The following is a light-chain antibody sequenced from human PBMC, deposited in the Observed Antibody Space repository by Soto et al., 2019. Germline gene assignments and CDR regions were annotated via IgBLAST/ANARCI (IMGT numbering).Light chain of an antibody. J-gene: IGLJ3*02. V-gene: IGLV7-46*01. CDR1: TGVVTSGHY. CDR2: DIS. CDR3: LLYYGGPWV. Sequence: QAVVTQEPSLTVSPGGTVTLTCDSSTGVVTSGHYPHWFQQKPGRAPRTLMYDISNRHSWTPARFSGSLLGGKAALTLSGAQPEDEAEYYCLLYYGGPWVFGGGTKLTV.